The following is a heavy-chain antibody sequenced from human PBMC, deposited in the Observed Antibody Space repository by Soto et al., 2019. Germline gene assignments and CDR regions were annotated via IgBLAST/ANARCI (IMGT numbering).Heavy chain of an antibody. J-gene: IGHJ4*02. D-gene: IGHD3-22*01. CDR1: GTTFSNFA. Sequence: QVRLVQSGAEVKKTGSSVKVSCEASGTTFSNFAIGWVRQAPGQGLEWMGGIILPFGTPNYAQKFQGRVTISADESMTTAYVELRGLRSEDTAVNYCVRGPDYEGYFDYWGQGTLVTVSS. V-gene: IGHV1-69*12. CDR3: VRGPDYEGYFDY. CDR2: IILPFGTP.